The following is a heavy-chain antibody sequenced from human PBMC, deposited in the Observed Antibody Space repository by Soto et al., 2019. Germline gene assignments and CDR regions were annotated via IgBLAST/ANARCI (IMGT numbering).Heavy chain of an antibody. D-gene: IGHD3-10*01. CDR3: ARGVGSGTYYNQYNWFDP. CDR1: GYTFTNYG. CDR2: INTYNGNT. J-gene: IGHJ5*02. V-gene: IGHV1-18*01. Sequence: QVQLVQSGAEVKKPGASVKVSCKASGYTFTNYGISWVRRAPGQGLEWMGWINTYNGNTNHAQKLQGRVTMTTDTSTSTAYMELRSLRSDDTAVYYCARGVGSGTYYNQYNWFDPWGKGNLVTVSS.